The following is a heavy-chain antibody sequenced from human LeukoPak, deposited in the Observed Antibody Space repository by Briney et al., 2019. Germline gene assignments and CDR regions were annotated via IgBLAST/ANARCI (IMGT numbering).Heavy chain of an antibody. D-gene: IGHD3-22*01. V-gene: IGHV1-69*04. CDR1: GGTFSSYA. J-gene: IGHJ3*02. Sequence: SVKVSCKASGGTFSSYAISWVRQAPGQGLEWMGRIIPILGIANYAQKFQGRVTITADKSTSTAYMELSSLRSEDTAVYYCARYYYDSSGYYGAPFDIWGQGTMVTVSS. CDR3: ARYYYDSSGYYGAPFDI. CDR2: IIPILGIA.